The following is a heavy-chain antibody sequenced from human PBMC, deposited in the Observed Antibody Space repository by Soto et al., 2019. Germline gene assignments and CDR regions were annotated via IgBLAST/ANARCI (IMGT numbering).Heavy chain of an antibody. Sequence: GGSLRLSCAASGFTFSSYSMNWVRQAPGKGLEWVSSISSSSSYIYYADSVKGRFTIFRDNAKNSLYLQMNSLSAADTAVYYCARGAWQLVTSFDFWGQGTMVTVSS. V-gene: IGHV3-21*01. J-gene: IGHJ3*01. CDR1: GFTFSSYS. CDR2: ISSSSSYI. CDR3: ARGAWQLVTSFDF. D-gene: IGHD6-13*01.